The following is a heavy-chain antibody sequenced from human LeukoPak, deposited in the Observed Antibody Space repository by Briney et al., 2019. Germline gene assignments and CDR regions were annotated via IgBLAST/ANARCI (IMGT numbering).Heavy chain of an antibody. CDR2: INWNGGST. Sequence: GGSLRLSCAASGFPFSTYEMNWIRQAPGKGLEWVSGINWNGGSTGYADSVKGRFTISRDNAKNSLYLQMNSLRAEDTALYYCARGATYYYDSSGYYYVDYWGQGTLVTVSS. CDR3: ARGATYYYDSSGYYYVDY. D-gene: IGHD3-22*01. CDR1: GFPFSTYE. V-gene: IGHV3-20*04. J-gene: IGHJ4*02.